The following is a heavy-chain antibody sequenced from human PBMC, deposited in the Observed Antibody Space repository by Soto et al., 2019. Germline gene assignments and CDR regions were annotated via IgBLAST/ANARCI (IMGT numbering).Heavy chain of an antibody. Sequence: GGSLRLSCAASGFTFSSYGMHWVRQAPGKGLEWVAVISYDGSNKYYADSVKGRFTISRDNSKNTLYLQMNSLRAEDTAVYYCAKDLGWGVPWDTAMVKTNYYYYYYGMDVWGQGTTVTVSS. V-gene: IGHV3-30*18. J-gene: IGHJ6*02. D-gene: IGHD5-18*01. CDR2: ISYDGSNK. CDR1: GFTFSSYG. CDR3: AKDLGWGVPWDTAMVKTNYYYYYYGMDV.